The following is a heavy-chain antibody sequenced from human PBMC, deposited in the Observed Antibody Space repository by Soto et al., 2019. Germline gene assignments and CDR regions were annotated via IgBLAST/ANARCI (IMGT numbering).Heavy chain of an antibody. V-gene: IGHV3-23*01. CDR3: ARVRAQVDY. J-gene: IGHJ4*02. CDR1: GFSFTSYA. CDR2: ISGSGGSA. Sequence: EVQLLESGGGLVQPGGSLRLSCAASGFSFTSYAMSWVRQAPGKGLEWVSAISGSGGSAYYADSVKGRFTISRDNSRNTLDLQMDSLRVEDTAVYYCARVRAQVDYWGQVTLVTVSS.